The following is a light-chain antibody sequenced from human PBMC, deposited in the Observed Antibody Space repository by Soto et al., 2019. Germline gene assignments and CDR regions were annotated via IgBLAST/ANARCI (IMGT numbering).Light chain of an antibody. Sequence: EIVLTQSPGTLSLSPGWGSTLSCRASQSLSSLSLAWYQQKPGQAPRLXFYEASIRATGIPARFSGSGSRTELTLTISILHSEYFAVYYCQQYNTWHPWTFGQGTKVYIK. CDR1: QSLSSL. CDR2: EAS. CDR3: QQYNTWHPWT. J-gene: IGKJ1*01. V-gene: IGKV3D-15*03.